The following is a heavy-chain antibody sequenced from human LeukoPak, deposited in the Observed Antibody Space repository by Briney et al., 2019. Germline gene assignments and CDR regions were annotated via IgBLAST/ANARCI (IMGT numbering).Heavy chain of an antibody. CDR2: ISGTGGST. CDR3: AKEGYRMVRGMGET. Sequence: GGSLRLSCAATGFTFSSYGMSWVRQAPGKGLEWLSAISGTGGSTYYTDSVRGRFTISRDNSKNTLNLQMNSLKDEDTAVYYCAKEGYRMVRGMGETWGQGTLVTVSS. D-gene: IGHD3-10*01. V-gene: IGHV3-23*01. CDR1: GFTFSSYG. J-gene: IGHJ5*02.